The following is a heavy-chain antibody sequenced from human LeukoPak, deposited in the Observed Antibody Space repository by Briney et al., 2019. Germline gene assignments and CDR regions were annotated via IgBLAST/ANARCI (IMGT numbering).Heavy chain of an antibody. D-gene: IGHD2-2*01. CDR1: GYTFITYG. Sequence: ASVKVSCKASGYTFITYGIGWVRQAPGQGLEWMGIINPSGGSTSYAQNFQGRVTMTKDTSTSTVYMELSSLRSEDTAVYYCARGGVPAANDYYYYMDVWGKGTTVTVSS. J-gene: IGHJ6*03. V-gene: IGHV1-46*01. CDR2: INPSGGST. CDR3: ARGGVPAANDYYYYMDV.